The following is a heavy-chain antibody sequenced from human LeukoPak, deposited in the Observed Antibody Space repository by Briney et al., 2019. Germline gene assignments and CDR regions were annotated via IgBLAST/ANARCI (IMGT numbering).Heavy chain of an antibody. Sequence: GRSLRLSCAASGFTFSSYGMHWVRQTPGKGLEWVAVISYDGSNKYYADSVKGRFTISRDNSKNTLYLQMNSLRAEDTAVYYCAKYSSLPPYYYYGMDVWGQGTTVTVSS. CDR2: ISYDGSNK. D-gene: IGHD2-15*01. CDR3: AKYSSLPPYYYYGMDV. CDR1: GFTFSSYG. J-gene: IGHJ6*02. V-gene: IGHV3-30*18.